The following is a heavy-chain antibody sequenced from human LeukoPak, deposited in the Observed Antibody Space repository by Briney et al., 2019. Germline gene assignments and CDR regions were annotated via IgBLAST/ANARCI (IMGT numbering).Heavy chain of an antibody. CDR3: ARGYAVYRKVVLGY. CDR2: TNPNSGNT. D-gene: IGHD2-2*01. V-gene: IGHV1-8*01. CDR1: GYTFTSYD. Sequence: ASVKVSCKASGYTFTSYDINWVRQATGQGLEWMGWTNPNSGNTGYAQKFQGRVTMTRNTSISTAYMELSSLRSEDTAVYYCARGYAVYRKVVLGYWGQGTLVTVSS. J-gene: IGHJ4*02.